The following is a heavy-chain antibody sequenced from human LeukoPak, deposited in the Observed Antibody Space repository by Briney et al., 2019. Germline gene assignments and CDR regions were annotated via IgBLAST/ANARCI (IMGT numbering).Heavy chain of an antibody. D-gene: IGHD3-10*01. Sequence: GGSLRLSCAASGFTFNNYAMSWVRQAPGEGLEWVSAISGSDAGTYYADSVKGRFTISRDNSKNTLHLQMNSLRAEDAAVYYCAKVVLWFGDLFDYWGQGTLVTVSS. V-gene: IGHV3-23*01. CDR2: ISGSDAGT. CDR3: AKVVLWFGDLFDY. J-gene: IGHJ4*02. CDR1: GFTFNNYA.